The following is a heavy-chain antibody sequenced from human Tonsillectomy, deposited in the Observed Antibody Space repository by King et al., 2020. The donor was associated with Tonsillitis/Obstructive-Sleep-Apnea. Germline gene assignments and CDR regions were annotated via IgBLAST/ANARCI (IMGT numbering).Heavy chain of an antibody. CDR1: GFTFSSYA. CDR3: ARDEVVPAAIYYYYYMDV. CDR2: ISYDGSNK. V-gene: IGHV3-30*04. J-gene: IGHJ6*03. D-gene: IGHD2-2*01. Sequence: VQLVESGGGVVQPGRSLRLSCAASGFTFSSYAMHWVRQAPGKGLEWVAVISYDGSNKYYADSVKGRFTISRDNSKNTLYLQMNSLRAEDTAVYYCARDEVVPAAIYYYYYMDVWGKGTTVTVSS.